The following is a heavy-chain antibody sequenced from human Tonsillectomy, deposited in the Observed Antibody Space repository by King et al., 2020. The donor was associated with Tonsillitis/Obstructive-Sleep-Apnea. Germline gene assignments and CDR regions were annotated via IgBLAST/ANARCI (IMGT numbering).Heavy chain of an antibody. V-gene: IGHV3-15*07. CDR2: IKRKTDGGII. D-gene: IGHD3-10*01. Sequence: VQLVESGGGLVKPGGSLRLSCTVSGFSFSNAWMNWVRQAPGKGLEWVGRIKRKTDGGIIEYAAPVKGRFTISRDDSKNTLYLQMNSLKTEDTAVYYCTTDRNYSGSGSKIDYWGQGTLVTVSS. CDR1: GFSFSNAW. J-gene: IGHJ4*02. CDR3: TTDRNYSGSGSKIDY.